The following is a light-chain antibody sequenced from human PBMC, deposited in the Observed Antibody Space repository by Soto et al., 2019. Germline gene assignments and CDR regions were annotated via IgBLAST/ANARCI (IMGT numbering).Light chain of an antibody. CDR1: SSDVGGYNY. J-gene: IGLJ2*01. Sequence: QSALTQPASVSGSPGQSITISCTGTSSDVGGYNYVSWYQQHPGKVPKLMIYDVTQRPSGVPDRFSASKSGNTASLTISGLQAEDEADYYCCSYAGTYTLFGGGTKLTVL. CDR2: DVT. CDR3: CSYAGTYTL. V-gene: IGLV2-11*01.